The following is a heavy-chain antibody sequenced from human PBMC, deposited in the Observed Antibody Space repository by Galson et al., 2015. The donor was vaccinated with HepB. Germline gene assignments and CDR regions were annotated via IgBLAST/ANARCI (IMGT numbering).Heavy chain of an antibody. J-gene: IGHJ4*02. CDR3: ARETGVPKGTVFDY. Sequence: CAISGDSVSSDSVTWNRIRQSPSRGLEWLGRTFYRSKWLTDYAESVKTRITINADTSKNEVFLHLDSVTPEDATIYYCARETGVPKGTVFDYWGQGTLVTVSS. CDR1: GDSVSSDSVT. V-gene: IGHV6-1*01. D-gene: IGHD3-10*01. CDR2: TFYRSKWLT.